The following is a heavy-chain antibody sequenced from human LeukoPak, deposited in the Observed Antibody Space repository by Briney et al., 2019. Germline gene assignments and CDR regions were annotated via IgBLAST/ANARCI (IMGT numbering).Heavy chain of an antibody. CDR2: ISYDGSNK. CDR3: ARAPGGDYVAGSNWFDP. V-gene: IGHV3-30*04. CDR1: GFTFSSYA. J-gene: IGHJ5*02. D-gene: IGHD4-17*01. Sequence: GGSLRLSCAASGFTFSSYAMHWVRQAPGKGLEWVAVISYDGSNKYYADSVKGRFTISRDNSKNTLYLQMNSLGAEDTAVYYCARAPGGDYVAGSNWFDPWGQGTLVTVSS.